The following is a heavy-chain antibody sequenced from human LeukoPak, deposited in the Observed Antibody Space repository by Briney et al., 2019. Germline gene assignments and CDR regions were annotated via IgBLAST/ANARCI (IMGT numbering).Heavy chain of an antibody. Sequence: PGGSLRLSCAASGFTFSSYAMSWVRQAPGKGLEWVSSISGSGNRTYYADSVKGRFTISRDNSKNTLFLQMNSLRAEDTAMYYCAKDAQPRSRWFDPWGQGTLVTVSS. CDR1: GFTFSSYA. J-gene: IGHJ5*02. V-gene: IGHV3-23*01. CDR2: ISGSGNRT. CDR3: AKDAQPRSRWFDP. D-gene: IGHD3-16*01.